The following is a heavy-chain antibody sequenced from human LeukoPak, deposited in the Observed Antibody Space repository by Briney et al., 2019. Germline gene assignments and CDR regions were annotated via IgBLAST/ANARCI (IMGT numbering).Heavy chain of an antibody. D-gene: IGHD1-7*01. CDR1: GGTFSSYA. CDR2: IIPIFGTA. V-gene: IGHV1-69*13. Sequence: SVKVSCKASGGTFSSYAISWVRQAPGQGLEWMGGIIPIFGTANYAQKFQGRVTITADESTSTAYMELSSLRSEDTAVYYCARSQTGTTYVNYWGQGTLVTVSS. J-gene: IGHJ4*02. CDR3: ARSQTGTTYVNY.